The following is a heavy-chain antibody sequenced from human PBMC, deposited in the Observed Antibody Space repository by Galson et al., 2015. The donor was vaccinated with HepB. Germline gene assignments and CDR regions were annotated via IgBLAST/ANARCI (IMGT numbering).Heavy chain of an antibody. J-gene: IGHJ4*02. CDR2: FESENSKT. V-gene: IGHV1-24*01. CDR1: GYTLTQLS. CDR3: ATHTRAAGLDY. Sequence: SVKVSCKVSGYTLTQLSIHWVRQAPGKGLQWMGTFESENSKTFFAQKFQGRVTMTGDPSTDTAYMEVSSLRLDDTAVYYCATHTRAAGLDYWGQGTLVTVSS.